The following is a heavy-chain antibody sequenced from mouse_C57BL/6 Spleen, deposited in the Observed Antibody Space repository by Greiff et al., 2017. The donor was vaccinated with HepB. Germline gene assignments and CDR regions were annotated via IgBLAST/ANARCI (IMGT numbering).Heavy chain of an antibody. Sequence: VKLQQPGAELVMPGASVKLSCKASGYTFTSYWMHWVKQRPGQGLEWIGEIDPSDSYTNYNQKFKGKSTLTVDKSSSTAYMQLSSLTSEDSAVYYCVARQLRERGYYFDYWGQGTTLTVSS. CDR3: VARQLRERGYYFDY. CDR1: GYTFTSYW. V-gene: IGHV1-69*01. D-gene: IGHD3-2*02. CDR2: IDPSDSYT. J-gene: IGHJ2*01.